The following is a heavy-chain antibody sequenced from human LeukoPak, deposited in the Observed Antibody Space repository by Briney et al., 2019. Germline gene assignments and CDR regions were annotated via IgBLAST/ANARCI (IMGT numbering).Heavy chain of an antibody. J-gene: IGHJ6*02. D-gene: IGHD2-2*01. V-gene: IGHV4-59*01. Sequence: PSETLSLTCTVSGGSISSYYWSWIRQPPGKGLEWIGYIYYRGSTNYNPSLKSRVTISVDTSKNQFSLKLSSVTAADTAVYYCATWRSSYYYGMDVWGQGTTVTVSS. CDR2: IYYRGST. CDR1: GGSISSYY. CDR3: ATWRSSYYYGMDV.